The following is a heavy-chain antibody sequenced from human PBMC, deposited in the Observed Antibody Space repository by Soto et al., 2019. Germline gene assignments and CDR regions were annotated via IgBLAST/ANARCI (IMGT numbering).Heavy chain of an antibody. J-gene: IGHJ5*02. CDR1: GGSISADY. CDR2: VYYTGST. V-gene: IGHV4-59*01. CDR3: ARGKWFDL. Sequence: SETLSLTCTVSGGSISADYWNWIRQPPGKGLELIGYVYYTGSTNYNPSLKSRVSLSLDPSKNQFSLNLSSVTAADTAVYFCARGKWFDLCGQGTLVIGSS.